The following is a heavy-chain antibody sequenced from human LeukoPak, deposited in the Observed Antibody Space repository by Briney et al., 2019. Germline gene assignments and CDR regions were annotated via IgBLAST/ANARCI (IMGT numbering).Heavy chain of an antibody. CDR3: ARKGCTGDCYRFDP. D-gene: IGHD2-21*02. V-gene: IGHV1-18*01. Sequence: ASVKASCKASGYTFNTYGISWVRQAPGQRPEWMGWINTDNGNTKYAQKSQGRVTMTTDTSTSTAYMELSSLRSDDTAVYYCARKGCTGDCYRFDPWGQGTLVTVSS. CDR1: GYTFNTYG. CDR2: INTDNGNT. J-gene: IGHJ5*02.